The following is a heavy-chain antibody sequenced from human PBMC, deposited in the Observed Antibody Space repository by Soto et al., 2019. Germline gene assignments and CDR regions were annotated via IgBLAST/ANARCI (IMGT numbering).Heavy chain of an antibody. D-gene: IGHD4-17*01. V-gene: IGHV1-69*02. J-gene: IGHJ2*01. CDR3: ARGNTVTTLYWYFDL. CDR2: IIPILGIA. CDR1: GGTFSSYT. Sequence: QVQLVQSGAEVKKPGSSVKVSCKASGGTFSSYTISWVRQAPGQGLEWMGRIIPILGIANYAQKFQGRVTITADKSTSTAYMELSSLRSEDTAVYYCARGNTVTTLYWYFDLWGRGTLVTVSS.